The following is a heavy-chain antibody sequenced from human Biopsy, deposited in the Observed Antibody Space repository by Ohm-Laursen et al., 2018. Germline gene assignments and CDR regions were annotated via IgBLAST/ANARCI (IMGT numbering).Heavy chain of an antibody. CDR2: MNPNSGNT. D-gene: IGHD3-10*01. V-gene: IGHV1-8*02. CDR1: GGTFINYD. Sequence: SVKVSCKASGGTFINYDINWVRQATGQGLEWMGWMNPNSGNTDYAQKFQGRVTMTRNTSISTAYMELNSLRSEDTAVYYCARGSFWFGGNYYYYGMDVWGQGTTVTVSS. CDR3: ARGSFWFGGNYYYYGMDV. J-gene: IGHJ6*02.